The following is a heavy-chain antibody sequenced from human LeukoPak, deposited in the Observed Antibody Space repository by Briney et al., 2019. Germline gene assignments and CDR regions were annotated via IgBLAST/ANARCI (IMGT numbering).Heavy chain of an antibody. Sequence: GESLKISCKGSGYSFTTYWIGWVRQMPGKGLEWMGIIYPGDSDTRYRPSFQGQVTISVDKSVSTAYLQWGSLKASDTAMYYCARRNSSAWYPLEYHFDYWGQGTLVTVSS. CDR2: IYPGDSDT. CDR3: ARRNSSAWYPLEYHFDY. J-gene: IGHJ4*02. CDR1: GYSFTTYW. V-gene: IGHV5-51*01. D-gene: IGHD6-19*01.